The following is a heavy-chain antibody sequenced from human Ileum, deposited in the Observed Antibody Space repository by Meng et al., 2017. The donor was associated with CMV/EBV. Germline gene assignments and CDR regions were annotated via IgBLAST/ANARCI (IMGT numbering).Heavy chain of an antibody. V-gene: IGHV3-74*01. Sequence: GGSLRLSCVASGFTFSSHCMHWVRQTPGKGLVWVSRINTDGTDSDSADSMKGRFTISRDNAKNTLYLQMNSLRAEDTAVYYCARKNSGADLDLWGQGTLVTVSS. CDR3: ARKNSGADLDL. D-gene: IGHD6-19*01. CDR2: INTDGTDS. J-gene: IGHJ5*02. CDR1: GFTFSSHC.